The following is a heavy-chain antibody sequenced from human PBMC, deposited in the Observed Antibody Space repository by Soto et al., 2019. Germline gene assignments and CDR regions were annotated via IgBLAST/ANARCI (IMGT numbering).Heavy chain of an antibody. J-gene: IGHJ6*02. Sequence: QVQLVQSGAEVKKPGSSVKVSCKASGGTFSSYAISWVRQAPGQGLEWMGGIIPIFGTANYAQKFQGRVTITADESTSTVYMELSSLRSEDTAVYYCARDNRITMVRGVISDYYYGMDVWGQGTTVTVSS. CDR2: IIPIFGTA. D-gene: IGHD3-10*01. CDR1: GGTFSSYA. V-gene: IGHV1-69*01. CDR3: ARDNRITMVRGVISDYYYGMDV.